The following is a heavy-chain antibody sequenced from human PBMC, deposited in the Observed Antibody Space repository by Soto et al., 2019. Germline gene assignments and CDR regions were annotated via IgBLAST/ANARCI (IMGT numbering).Heavy chain of an antibody. CDR1: GFTFDDFA. V-gene: IGHV3-9*01. Sequence: EVPLVESGGGLVQPARSLRLSCAASGFTFDDFAMHWVRQVPGKGLEWVSGISWNSASIDHADSVKGRFPIPRDNGKNSLYLEMDSLRPDDTALYFCSKDMWLAGGFLDNWGQGTLVTVSS. CDR2: ISWNSASI. D-gene: IGHD6-19*01. J-gene: IGHJ4*02. CDR3: SKDMWLAGGFLDN.